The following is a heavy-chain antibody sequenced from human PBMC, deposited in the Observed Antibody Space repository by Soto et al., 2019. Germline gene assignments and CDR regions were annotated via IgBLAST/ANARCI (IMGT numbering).Heavy chain of an antibody. CDR1: GGSITSSSSY. J-gene: IGHJ6*02. Sequence: PSETLSLTCAVSGGSITSSSSYWGWLRQPPGKGLDWIGRIYYSGNTYFSPSLHGRVTMCVDTSKNQFSLRLSSVTAAGTAVYYCARLGEYDSRAQDYYYYHGMDVWGQGTTVTVSS. V-gene: IGHV4-39*01. D-gene: IGHD3-22*01. CDR3: ARLGEYDSRAQDYYYYHGMDV. CDR2: IYYSGNT.